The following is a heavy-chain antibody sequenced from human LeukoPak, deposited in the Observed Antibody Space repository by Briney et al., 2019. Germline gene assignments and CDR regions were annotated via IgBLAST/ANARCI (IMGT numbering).Heavy chain of an antibody. CDR3: ARLPVLDY. J-gene: IGHJ4*02. Sequence: XXCAXSGFTFSSXXMNWVRQAPGKGLEWVSSISSSISYIYYADSVKRRFTISRDNPKNSLYLQMNSLRAEDTAVYYCARLPVLDYWGQGTLVTVSS. V-gene: IGHV3-21*01. CDR2: ISSSISYI. CDR1: GFTFSSXX.